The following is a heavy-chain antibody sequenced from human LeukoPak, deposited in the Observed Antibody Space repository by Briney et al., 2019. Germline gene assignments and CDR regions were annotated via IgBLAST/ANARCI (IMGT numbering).Heavy chain of an antibody. CDR3: AKARLSTGWAYNDY. CDR1: GFTFTNYA. CDR2: IVGGGGTT. J-gene: IGHJ4*02. Sequence: GGSLRLSCAASGFTFTNYAMSWVHQAPGKGLEWVSAIVGGGGTTFYADSVKGRFTISRDNAKNTVSLQMNFLRAEDTAVYYCAKARLSTGWAYNDYWGQGTLVTVSS. V-gene: IGHV3-23*01. D-gene: IGHD6-19*01.